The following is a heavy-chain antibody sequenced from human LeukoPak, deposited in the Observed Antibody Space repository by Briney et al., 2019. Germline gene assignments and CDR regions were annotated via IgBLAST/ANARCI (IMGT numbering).Heavy chain of an antibody. J-gene: IGHJ4*02. V-gene: IGHV3-21*01. CDR3: ATGASMVRGVISAY. CDR1: GFTFSSYS. D-gene: IGHD3-10*01. CDR2: ISSSSSYI. Sequence: PGGSLRLSCAASGFTFSSYSMNWVRQAPGKGLEWVSSISSSSSYIYYADSVKGRFTISRDNAKNSLYLQMNSLRAEDTAVYYCATGASMVRGVISAYWGQGTLVTVSS.